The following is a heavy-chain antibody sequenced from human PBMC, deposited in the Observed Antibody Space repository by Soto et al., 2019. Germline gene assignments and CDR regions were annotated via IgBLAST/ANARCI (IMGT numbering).Heavy chain of an antibody. V-gene: IGHV1-8*01. D-gene: IGHD3-3*01. CDR1: GYTFTSYD. CDR2: MNPNSGNT. Sequence: QVQLVQSGAEVKKPGASVKVSCKASGYTFTSYDINWVRQATGQGLEWMGWMNPNSGNTGYAQKFQGRVTMTRNTSISTAYMELSSLRSEDTAVYYCARKLDFWIGYYRSYYYYMDVWGKGTTVTVSS. CDR3: ARKLDFWIGYYRSYYYYMDV. J-gene: IGHJ6*03.